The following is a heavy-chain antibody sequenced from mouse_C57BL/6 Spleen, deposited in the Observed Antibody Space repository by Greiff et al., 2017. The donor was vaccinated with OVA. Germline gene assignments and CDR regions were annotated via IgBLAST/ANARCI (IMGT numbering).Heavy chain of an antibody. CDR2: ISYDGSN. J-gene: IGHJ4*01. CDR1: GYSITSGYY. Sequence: DVKLQESGPGLVKPSQSLSLTCSVTGYSITSGYYWNWIRQFPGNKLEWMGYISYDGSNNYNPSLKNRISITRDTSKNQFFLKLNSVTTEDTATYYCARGGSNDAMDYWGQGTSVTVSS. V-gene: IGHV3-6*01. D-gene: IGHD1-1*01. CDR3: ARGGSNDAMDY.